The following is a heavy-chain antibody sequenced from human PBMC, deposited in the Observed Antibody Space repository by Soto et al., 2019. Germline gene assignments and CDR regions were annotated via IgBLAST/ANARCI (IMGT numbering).Heavy chain of an antibody. J-gene: IGHJ3*02. CDR1: GYTFSAYT. Sequence: QAQLVQSGAEMKKPGASVKVSCKATGYTFSAYTMNWVRQAPGQSLEGMGWINAGSGNTKYSQNFQGRVSITRDTSASTVYMELTGLTPEDTAVYYCARDTETLGPRANDALDIWGQGTMVTVSS. D-gene: IGHD3-3*02. CDR3: ARDTETLGPRANDALDI. CDR2: INAGSGNT. V-gene: IGHV1-3*01.